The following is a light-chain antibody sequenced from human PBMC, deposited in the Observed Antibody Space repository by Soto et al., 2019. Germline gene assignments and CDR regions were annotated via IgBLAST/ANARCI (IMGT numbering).Light chain of an antibody. Sequence: QSVLTQPASVSGSPGQSITISCTGTRTDVGGYNYVSWYQQHPGKAPKVMIYEVSNRPSGVSNRFSGSKSGNTASLTISGLQAEDEADYYCTSYTSSSTYVFGTGTKLTVL. CDR1: RTDVGGYNY. CDR2: EVS. V-gene: IGLV2-14*01. J-gene: IGLJ1*01. CDR3: TSYTSSSTYV.